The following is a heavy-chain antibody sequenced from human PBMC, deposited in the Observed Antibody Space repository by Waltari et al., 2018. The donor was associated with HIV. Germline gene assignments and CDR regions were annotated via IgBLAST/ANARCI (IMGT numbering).Heavy chain of an antibody. CDR1: GYAFATYD. V-gene: IGHV1-8*01. J-gene: IGHJ6*02. CDR3: ARGGSASMDV. Sequence: QVQLVQSGAEVKKPGASVKVSCKASGYAFATYDVNWVRQATGHGPEWMGWMSPNSGNTVYAQEFQGRVTMTRDTSISTVYMELSSLTSEDTAVYYCARGGSASMDVWGQGTTVTVSS. CDR2: MSPNSGNT.